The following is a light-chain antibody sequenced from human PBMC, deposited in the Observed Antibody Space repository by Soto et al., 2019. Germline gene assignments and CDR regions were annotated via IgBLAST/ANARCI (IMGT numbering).Light chain of an antibody. CDR2: GAS. CDR1: QNINTY. V-gene: IGKV1-39*01. CDR3: QQSYNSRT. J-gene: IGKJ2*01. Sequence: DIQMTQSPPSLSAYVGDRVTITCRASQNINTYVNWYQQKPGKAPQLLIYGASSLPGGVPSRFSGSGSGTDFTLTISSLQPEDFATYYCQQSYNSRTFGQGTKLEIK.